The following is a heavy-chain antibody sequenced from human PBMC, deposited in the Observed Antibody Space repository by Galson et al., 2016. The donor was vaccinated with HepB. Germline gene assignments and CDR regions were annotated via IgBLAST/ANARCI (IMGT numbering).Heavy chain of an antibody. CDR3: TTDHCRTSGCYGDY. J-gene: IGHJ4*02. CDR1: GFTFSNAW. CDR2: IKSKTDGETT. Sequence: SLRLSCAASGFTFSNAWMSWVRLAPGKGPEWVGRIKSKTDGETTDYAAPVKGRFTISRDDSKNTLSLQMNSLKTEDTAVYYCTTDHCRTSGCYGDYWGQGTLVTVSS. V-gene: IGHV3-15*01. D-gene: IGHD2-2*01.